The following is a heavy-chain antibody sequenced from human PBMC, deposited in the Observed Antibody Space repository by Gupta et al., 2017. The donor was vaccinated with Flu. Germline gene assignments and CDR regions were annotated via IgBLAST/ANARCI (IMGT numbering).Heavy chain of an antibody. CDR2: SNPNNGGT. D-gene: IGHD1-7*01. Sequence: KASGYTLSGYYMNWVRQAPGQGLEWMGRSNPNNGGTNFAPQVQGRVTMTWDTSISAAYMELSRLTSDDTAIYYCARDGITGTDFDDWGQGTLVTVSS. CDR1: GYTLSGYY. V-gene: IGHV1-2*06. CDR3: ARDGITGTDFDD. J-gene: IGHJ4*02.